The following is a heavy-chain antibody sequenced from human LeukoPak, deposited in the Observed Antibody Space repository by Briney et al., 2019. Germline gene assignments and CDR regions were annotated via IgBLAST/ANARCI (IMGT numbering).Heavy chain of an antibody. Sequence: SETLSLTCAGYGGAFGGYYWSWIRQPPGKGLEWIGEINHSGSINYNPSLKSRVTISVDTSKNQFSVQLSSVTEADTAVYYCERGYPQIVVVMADAFDIWGQGTMVTVSS. CDR1: GGAFGGYY. J-gene: IGHJ3*02. CDR2: INHSGSI. V-gene: IGHV4-34*01. CDR3: ERGYPQIVVVMADAFDI. D-gene: IGHD3-22*01.